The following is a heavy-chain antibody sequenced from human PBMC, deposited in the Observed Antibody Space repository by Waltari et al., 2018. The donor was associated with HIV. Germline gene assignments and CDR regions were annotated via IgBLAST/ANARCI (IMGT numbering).Heavy chain of an antibody. V-gene: IGHV4-30-4*01. D-gene: IGHD3-3*01. CDR3: ARDCCDFWSGYSRHYYYGMDV. CDR2: IYYSGST. Sequence: QVQLQESGPGLVKPSQTLSLTCTVSVGSISSGDYYWSWIRQPPGKGLEWIGYIYYSGSTYYNPSLKSRVTISVDTSKNQFSLKLSSVTAADTAVYYCARDCCDFWSGYSRHYYYGMDVWGQGTTVTVSS. J-gene: IGHJ6*02. CDR1: VGSISSGDYY.